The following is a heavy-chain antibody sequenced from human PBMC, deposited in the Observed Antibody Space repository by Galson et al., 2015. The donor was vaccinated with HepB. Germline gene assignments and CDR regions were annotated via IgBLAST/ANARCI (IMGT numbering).Heavy chain of an antibody. CDR1: GYTFTSYG. Sequence: SVKVSCKASGYTFTSYGISWVRQAPGQGLEWMGWISAYNGNTNYAQKLQGRVTMTTDTSTSTAYMELRSLRSDDTAVYYCARLGFKDNHYYHSNIVPNWFDPWGQGTLVTVSS. J-gene: IGHJ5*02. CDR3: ARLGFKDNHYYHSNIVPNWFDP. D-gene: IGHD3-22*01. V-gene: IGHV1-18*01. CDR2: ISAYNGNT.